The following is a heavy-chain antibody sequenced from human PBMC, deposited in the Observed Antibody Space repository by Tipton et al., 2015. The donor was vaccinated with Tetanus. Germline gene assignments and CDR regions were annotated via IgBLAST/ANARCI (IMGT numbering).Heavy chain of an antibody. CDR2: ISGSGGST. Sequence: CAASGFTFSSYAMSWVRQAPGKGLEWVSAISGSGGSTYYADSVKGRFTISRDNSKNTLYLQMNSLRAEDTAVYYCAKFITMVRGVIGGYFDYWGQGTLVTVSS. V-gene: IGHV3-23*01. J-gene: IGHJ4*02. CDR1: GFTFSSYA. D-gene: IGHD3-10*01. CDR3: AKFITMVRGVIGGYFDY.